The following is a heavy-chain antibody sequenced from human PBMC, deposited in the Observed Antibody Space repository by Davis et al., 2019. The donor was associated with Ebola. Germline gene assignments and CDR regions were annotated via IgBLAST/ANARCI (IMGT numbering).Heavy chain of an antibody. CDR2: ISSSGSTI. V-gene: IGHV3-11*04. CDR3: ARGHSSSYYYYYYGMDV. Sequence: GESLKISCAASGFTFSDYYMSWIRQAPGKGLEWVSYISSSGSTIYYADSVKGRFTISRDNAKNTLYLQMNSLRAEDTAVYYCARGHSSSYYYYYYGMDVWGQGTTVTVSS. CDR1: GFTFSDYY. J-gene: IGHJ6*02. D-gene: IGHD6-6*01.